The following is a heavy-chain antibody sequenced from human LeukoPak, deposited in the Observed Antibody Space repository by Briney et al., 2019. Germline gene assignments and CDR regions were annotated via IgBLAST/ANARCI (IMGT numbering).Heavy chain of an antibody. V-gene: IGHV1-46*01. D-gene: IGHD1-26*01. CDR1: GYTFTSYY. Sequence: ASVKVSCKASGYTFTSYYMYWVRQAPGQGLEWMGLINPGGGSTNYAQKFQGRVTVTRDMSTSTVYMELSSLRSDDTAVYYCARDNPGGSYYGYWGQGTLVTVSS. CDR3: ARDNPGGSYYGY. CDR2: INPGGGST. J-gene: IGHJ4*02.